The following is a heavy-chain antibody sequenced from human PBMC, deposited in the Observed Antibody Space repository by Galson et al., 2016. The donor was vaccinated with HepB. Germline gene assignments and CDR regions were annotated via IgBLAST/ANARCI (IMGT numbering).Heavy chain of an antibody. CDR3: AKSRSYDTYYYYAMDV. CDR1: GFTFRTFG. J-gene: IGHJ6*02. Sequence: SLRLSCAASGFTFRTFGMHWVRQAPGKGLKWVAVVSDDGGNKTYADSVKGRFTVARDNSKNTLHLQLNSLRAEDTAVYFCAKSRSYDTYYYYAMDVWGHGTAVTVSS. D-gene: IGHD3-9*01. CDR2: VSDDGGNK. V-gene: IGHV3-30*18.